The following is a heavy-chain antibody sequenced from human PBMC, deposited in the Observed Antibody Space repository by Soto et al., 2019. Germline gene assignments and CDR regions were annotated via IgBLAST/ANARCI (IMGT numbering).Heavy chain of an antibody. CDR2: IYYSGST. V-gene: IGHV4-30-4*01. Sequence: QEQLQESGPGLVKPSQTLSLTCTVSGGSISSGDYYWSWIRQPPGKGLEWIGYIYYSGSTYYNPSLKGRVTISVDTSKNQFSLKLSSVTAADTAVYYCARLCWVVAATFGWFDPWGQGTLVTVSS. D-gene: IGHD2-15*01. CDR3: ARLCWVVAATFGWFDP. J-gene: IGHJ5*02. CDR1: GGSISSGDYY.